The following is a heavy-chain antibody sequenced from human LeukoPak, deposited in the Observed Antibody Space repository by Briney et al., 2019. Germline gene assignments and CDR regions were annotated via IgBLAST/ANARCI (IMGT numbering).Heavy chain of an antibody. CDR2: ISAYNGNT. V-gene: IGHV1-18*01. Sequence: ASVTVSFTASGYTFTSYGISWVRQAPGQGLEWMGWISAYNGNTNYAQKLQGRVTMTTDTSTSTAYMELRSLRSDDTAVYYCARVFPAYYQHDYWGQGTLVTVSS. CDR3: ARVFPAYYQHDY. J-gene: IGHJ4*02. CDR1: GYTFTSYG. D-gene: IGHD1-26*01.